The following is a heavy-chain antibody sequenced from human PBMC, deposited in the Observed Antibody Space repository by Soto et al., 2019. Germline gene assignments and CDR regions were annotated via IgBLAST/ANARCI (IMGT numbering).Heavy chain of an antibody. D-gene: IGHD2-2*01. CDR2: IYYSGST. J-gene: IGHJ6*02. CDR3: GRQPGHCGSTTCFGYYSVDV. CDR1: GGSISSSSYS. V-gene: IGHV4-39*01. Sequence: QLQLQEPGPRLVKPSETLSLTCSVSGGSISSSSYSWGWIRQPPGKGLEWIGTIYYSGSTHYNPSLEGRVAISADTPNNQLSLRLSSVTAADTAVYYCGRQPGHCGSTTCFGYYSVDVWGQGTTVTVS.